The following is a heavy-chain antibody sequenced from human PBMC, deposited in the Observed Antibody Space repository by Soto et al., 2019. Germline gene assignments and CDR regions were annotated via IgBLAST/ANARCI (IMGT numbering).Heavy chain of an antibody. CDR3: QGGDF. D-gene: IGHD3-16*01. Sequence: ETLSLTCAVSGGSFRGYFWSWIRQSPDKGLEWIGEINDSGNTYYSPSFKSRLTISVDTSRSQISLRLTSVTAADSAVYYCQGGDFWGQGTLVTVSS. CDR1: GGSFRGYF. V-gene: IGHV4-34*01. CDR2: INDSGNT. J-gene: IGHJ4*02.